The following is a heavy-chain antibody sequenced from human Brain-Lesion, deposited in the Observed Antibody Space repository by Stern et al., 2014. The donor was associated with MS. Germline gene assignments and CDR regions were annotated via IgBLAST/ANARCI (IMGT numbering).Heavy chain of an antibody. V-gene: IGHV3-74*02. D-gene: IGHD3-10*01. Sequence: EVQPVESGGGLVQPGGSLRLSCAASGFTFSNYWMHWVRQAPAKGLVWVSRVNNEGRRTSYADSVKGRFTMSRDNAKNTLYLQMNSLRVEDTAIYYCARGERWFDSWGQGTLVTVSS. CDR2: VNNEGRRT. J-gene: IGHJ5*01. CDR3: ARGERWFDS. CDR1: GFTFSNYW.